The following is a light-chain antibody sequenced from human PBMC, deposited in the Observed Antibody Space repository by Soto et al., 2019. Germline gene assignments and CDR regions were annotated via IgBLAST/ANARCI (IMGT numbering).Light chain of an antibody. J-gene: IGKJ4*01. CDR1: QSVSDN. V-gene: IGKV3-15*01. Sequence: EIVMTQSPATLSVSPGERATLSCMASQSVSDNLAWYQQKPGQAPRLLIYHASTRATGIPARFSGSGSGTEFTLIISSLQSEDFAVYYCQQYNKWPHTFGGGTKVEIK. CDR2: HAS. CDR3: QQYNKWPHT.